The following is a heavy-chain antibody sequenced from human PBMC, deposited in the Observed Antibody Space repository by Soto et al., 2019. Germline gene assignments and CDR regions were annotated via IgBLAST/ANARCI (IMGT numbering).Heavy chain of an antibody. CDR2: ISSSSSYI. V-gene: IGHV3-21*01. D-gene: IGHD6-6*01. CDR3: ARDNRPEARSPGAYYGMDV. J-gene: IGHJ6*02. CDR1: GFTFSSYS. Sequence: EVQLVESGGGLVKPGGSLRLSCAASGFTFSSYSMNWVRQAPGKGLEWVSSISSSSSYIYYADSVKGRFTISRDNAKNSLYLQMNSLRAEDTAVYYCARDNRPEARSPGAYYGMDVWGHGTTVTVSS.